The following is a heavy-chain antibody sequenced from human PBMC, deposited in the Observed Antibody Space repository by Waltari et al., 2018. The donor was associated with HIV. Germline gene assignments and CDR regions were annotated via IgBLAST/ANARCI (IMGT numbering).Heavy chain of an antibody. CDR3: ARGQDYDFWSGYYYDY. Sequence: QVQLQQWGAGLLKPSETLSLTCAVYGGSFIGYYWSWIRQPPGKGLEWIGEINHSGSTNYNPSLKSRVTISVDTSKNQFSLKLSSVTAADTAVYYCARGQDYDFWSGYYYDYWGQGTLVTVSS. J-gene: IGHJ4*02. CDR1: GGSFIGYY. D-gene: IGHD3-3*01. CDR2: INHSGST. V-gene: IGHV4-34*01.